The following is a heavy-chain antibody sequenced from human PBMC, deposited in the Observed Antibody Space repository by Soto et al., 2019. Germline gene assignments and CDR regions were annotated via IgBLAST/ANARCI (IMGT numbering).Heavy chain of an antibody. J-gene: IGHJ6*03. V-gene: IGHV4-59*01. CDR2: ISQAGST. CDR3: ARVSRWGGIGAPPTRKPYYYYMDV. D-gene: IGHD6-13*01. Sequence: QVQLQESGPGLVKPSETLSLTCNVSGGSIGSYCWSWIRQPPGKGLGWIGYISQAGSTNYNPSLTSRVTISVDTSKSQFSLSLTSVTAADTAVYYCARVSRWGGIGAPPTRKPYYYYMDVWGKGTTVTVSS. CDR1: GGSIGSYC.